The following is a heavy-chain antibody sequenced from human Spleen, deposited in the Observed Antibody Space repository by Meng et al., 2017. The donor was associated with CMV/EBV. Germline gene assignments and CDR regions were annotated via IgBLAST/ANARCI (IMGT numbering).Heavy chain of an antibody. Sequence: SETLSLTCAVYGGSFSGYYWSWIRQPPGKGLEWIGIIYYSGSTYYNPSLKSRVTISVDTSKNQFSLKLSSVTAADTAVYYCAREYCSSTSCYKAAGWFDPWGQGTLVTVSS. CDR3: AREYCSSTSCYKAAGWFDP. CDR2: IYYSGST. V-gene: IGHV4-34*01. D-gene: IGHD2-2*02. J-gene: IGHJ5*02. CDR1: GGSFSGYY.